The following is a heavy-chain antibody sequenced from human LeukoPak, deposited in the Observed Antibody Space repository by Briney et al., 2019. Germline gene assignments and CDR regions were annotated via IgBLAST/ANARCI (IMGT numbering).Heavy chain of an antibody. CDR3: AREIVGDWAS. D-gene: IGHD2-21*02. CDR1: GFTFSSYW. Sequence: PGGSLRLSCAASGFTFSSYWMHWVRQAPGKGLMWVSRINTDGSSTTYAYSVKGRFTISRDNAKNTLYLQMNSLRAEDTAVYYCAREIVGDWASWGQGTLVTVSS. V-gene: IGHV3-74*01. CDR2: INTDGSST. J-gene: IGHJ5*02.